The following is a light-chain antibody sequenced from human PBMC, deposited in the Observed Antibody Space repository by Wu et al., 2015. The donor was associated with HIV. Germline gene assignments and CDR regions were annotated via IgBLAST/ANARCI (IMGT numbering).Light chain of an antibody. Sequence: EIVLTQSPGTLSLSPGERATLSCRASQSVSSSYLVWYQQKPGQAPRLLIYGASSRATGIPDRFSGSGSGTDFTLTISRLEPEDFAVYYCQQYGSSPYSFGLGDQAGDQT. CDR1: QSVSSSY. CDR2: GAS. V-gene: IGKV3-20*01. J-gene: IGKJ2*03. CDR3: QQYGSSPYS.